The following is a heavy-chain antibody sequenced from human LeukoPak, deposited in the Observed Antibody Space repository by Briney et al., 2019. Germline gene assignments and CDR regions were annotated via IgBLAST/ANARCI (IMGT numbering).Heavy chain of an antibody. J-gene: IGHJ6*02. V-gene: IGHV3-21*01. CDR1: GFTFSSYS. Sequence: GGSLRPSCAASGFTFSSYSMNWVRQAPGKGLEWVSSISSSSSYIYYADSVKGRFTISRDNAKNSLYLQMNSLSAEDTAVYYCARVPVVAATYYYYYGMDVWGQGTTVTVSS. CDR3: ARVPVVAATYYYYYGMDV. CDR2: ISSSSSYI. D-gene: IGHD2-15*01.